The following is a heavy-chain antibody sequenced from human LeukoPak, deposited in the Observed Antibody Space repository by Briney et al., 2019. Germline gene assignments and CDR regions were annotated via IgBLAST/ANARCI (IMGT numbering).Heavy chain of an antibody. Sequence: PGGSLRLSCAASGFTFDDYGMSWVRQGPGKGLEWVSGINWNGGNTGYADSVKGRFTIFRDNAKNSLHLEMDSLRVEDTALYYCARTSDGNWFDPWGQGTLVTVSS. D-gene: IGHD1-26*01. CDR1: GFTFDDYG. V-gene: IGHV3-20*04. J-gene: IGHJ5*02. CDR3: ARTSDGNWFDP. CDR2: INWNGGNT.